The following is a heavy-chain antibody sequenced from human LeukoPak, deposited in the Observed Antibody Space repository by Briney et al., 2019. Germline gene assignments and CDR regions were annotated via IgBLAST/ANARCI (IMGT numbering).Heavy chain of an antibody. D-gene: IGHD3-10*01. V-gene: IGHV4-59*01. CDR3: ARDTLRGVIDY. CDR1: GVSLNSYY. CDR2: IYYSGST. J-gene: IGHJ4*02. Sequence: SETLSLTCAVSGVSLNSYYWSWIRQPPGKGLEWIGYIYYSGSTNYNPSLKSRVTISVDTSKNQFSLKLSSVTAADTAVYYCARDTLRGVIDYWGQGTLVTVSS.